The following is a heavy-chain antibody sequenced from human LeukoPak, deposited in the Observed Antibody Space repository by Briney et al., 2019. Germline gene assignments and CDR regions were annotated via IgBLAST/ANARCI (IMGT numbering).Heavy chain of an antibody. Sequence: SETLSLTCTVSGGSISSYYWSWIRQPAGKGLEWIGRIYTSGSTNYNPSPKSRVTMSVDTSKNQFSLKLSSVTAADTAVYYCARAEMATIRNNWFDPWGQGTLVTVSS. D-gene: IGHD5-24*01. CDR1: GGSISSYY. CDR3: ARAEMATIRNNWFDP. J-gene: IGHJ5*02. CDR2: IYTSGST. V-gene: IGHV4-4*07.